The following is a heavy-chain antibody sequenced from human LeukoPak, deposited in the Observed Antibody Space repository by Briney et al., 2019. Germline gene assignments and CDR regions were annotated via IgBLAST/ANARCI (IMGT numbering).Heavy chain of an antibody. CDR1: GFTFSSYA. Sequence: GGSLRLSCAASGFTFSSYAMSWVRQAPGKGLEWVSAISGSGGSTYYADSVKGRFTISRDNPKNTLYLQMNSLRAEDTAVYYCAKDIFPSLVGAFDYWGQGTLVTVSS. D-gene: IGHD1-26*01. CDR2: ISGSGGST. CDR3: AKDIFPSLVGAFDY. J-gene: IGHJ4*02. V-gene: IGHV3-23*01.